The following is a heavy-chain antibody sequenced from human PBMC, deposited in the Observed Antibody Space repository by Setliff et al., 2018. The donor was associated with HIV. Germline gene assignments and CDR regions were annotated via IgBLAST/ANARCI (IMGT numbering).Heavy chain of an antibody. CDR2: IKEDGSEK. V-gene: IGHV3-7*03. J-gene: IGHJ4*02. CDR1: GFSFSNAW. D-gene: IGHD2-15*01. CDR3: ASLLPVDY. Sequence: GESLKISCAASGFSFSNAWMSWVRQAPGKGLEWVASIKEDGSEKYYVDSLKGRFTISRDTAKNTLYLQVSSLRAEDTAVYYCASLLPVDYWGQGTLVTVSS.